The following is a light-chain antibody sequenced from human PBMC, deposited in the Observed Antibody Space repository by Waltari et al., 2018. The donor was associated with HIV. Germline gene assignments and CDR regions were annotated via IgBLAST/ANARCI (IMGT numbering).Light chain of an antibody. V-gene: IGLV1-44*01. CDR3: ASWEDSLHGPV. CDR1: SSNIGNNP. Sequence: QSVLTQPPSASGTPGQRVTISCSGSSSNIGNNPVEWYQQLPGTAPKLLSYSNNQRPSGVPDRISGSKSGTSASLASGGLQSDDEADYYCASWEDSLHGPVFGGGTKLTVL. J-gene: IGLJ2*01. CDR2: SNN.